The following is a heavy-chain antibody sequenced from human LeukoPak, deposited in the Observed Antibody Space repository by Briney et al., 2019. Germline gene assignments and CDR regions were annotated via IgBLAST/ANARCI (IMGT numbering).Heavy chain of an antibody. CDR2: ISGDGGST. V-gene: IGHV3-43*02. Sequence: PGGSLRLSCAASGFTFDDYAMHWVRQAPGKGLEWVSLISGDGGSTYYADSVKGRFTISRDNAKNSLYLQMNSLRAEDTAVYYCARVAGRHYYYGMDVWGQGTTVTVSS. CDR1: GFTFDDYA. CDR3: ARVAGRHYYYGMDV. J-gene: IGHJ6*02. D-gene: IGHD6-13*01.